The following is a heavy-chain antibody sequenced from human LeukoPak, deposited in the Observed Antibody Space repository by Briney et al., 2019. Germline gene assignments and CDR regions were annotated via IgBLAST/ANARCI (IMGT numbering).Heavy chain of an antibody. D-gene: IGHD3-22*01. Sequence: ASVKVSCKAPGYTFTGYYMHWVQQAPGQGLEWMGWINPNSGGTNYAQKFQGWVTMTRDTSISTAYMELRRLRSDDTAVYYCARTYYYDSSGANDAFDIWGQGTMVTVSS. CDR1: GYTFTGYY. V-gene: IGHV1-2*04. J-gene: IGHJ3*02. CDR3: ARTYYYDSSGANDAFDI. CDR2: INPNSGGT.